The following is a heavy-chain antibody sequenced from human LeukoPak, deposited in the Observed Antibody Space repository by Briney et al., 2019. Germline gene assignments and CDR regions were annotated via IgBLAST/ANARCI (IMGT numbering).Heavy chain of an antibody. CDR3: ARDGYQLNLNY. CDR2: INPNSGAT. J-gene: IGHJ4*02. Sequence: ASVKVSCKASGYTFTGYYMHWVRQAPGQGLEWMGWINPNSGATNYAQKFQGRVTMTRDTSISTAYMELSRLRSDDTAVYYCARDGYQLNLNYWGQGTLVTVSS. V-gene: IGHV1-2*02. CDR1: GYTFTGYY. D-gene: IGHD2-2*01.